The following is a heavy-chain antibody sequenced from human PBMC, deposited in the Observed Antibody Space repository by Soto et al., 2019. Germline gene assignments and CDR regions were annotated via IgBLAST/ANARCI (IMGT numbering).Heavy chain of an antibody. CDR2: ISAYNGNT. CDR1: GYTFTSYG. Sequence: QVQLVQSGAEVKKPGASVKVSCKASGYTFTSYGISWVRQAPGQGLEWMGWISAYNGNTNYAQKLQGRVTMTTDTSTSTAYMELRSLRSDDTAVYYCARDLGYCSGTSCYSLKGIVDAFDIWGQGTMVTVSS. D-gene: IGHD2-15*01. V-gene: IGHV1-18*01. CDR3: ARDLGYCSGTSCYSLKGIVDAFDI. J-gene: IGHJ3*02.